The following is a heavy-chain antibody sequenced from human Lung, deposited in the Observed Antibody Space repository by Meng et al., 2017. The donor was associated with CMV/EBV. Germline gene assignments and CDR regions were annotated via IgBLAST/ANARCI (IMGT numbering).Heavy chain of an antibody. J-gene: IGHJ6*02. CDR3: ARTRIEVEPDGRKIKYYNYGMDV. CDR1: GYTFTTYD. V-gene: IGHV1-8*01. D-gene: IGHD2-2*01. Sequence: AXVXVSXXASGYTFTTYDINWVRQATGQGLEWMGWMNPNSGNTGYAQKFQGRVTLTRVTSISTAYMELSSLTSDDTAVYYCARTRIEVEPDGRKIKYYNYGMDVWGQGTTVXVSS. CDR2: MNPNSGNT.